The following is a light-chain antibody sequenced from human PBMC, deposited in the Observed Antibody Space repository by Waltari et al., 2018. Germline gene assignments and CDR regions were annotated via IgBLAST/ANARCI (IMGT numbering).Light chain of an antibody. CDR3: NSYAGSSSWV. V-gene: IGLV2-14*01. CDR2: DVS. J-gene: IGLJ3*02. Sequence: QSALTQPASVSGSPGQSITISCTGTSSDIGFYNYVSWYQQHPGKPPKLMIYDVSERPQGVSNRFSGSKSGNTASLTISGLQAEDEADYYCNSYAGSSSWVFGGGTKLTVL. CDR1: SSDIGFYNY.